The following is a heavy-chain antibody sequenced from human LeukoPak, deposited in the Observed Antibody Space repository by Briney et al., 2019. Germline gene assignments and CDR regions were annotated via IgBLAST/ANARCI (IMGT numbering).Heavy chain of an antibody. Sequence: ASVKVSCKASGYTFTSYYMHWVRQAPGQGLEWVGIINPSGGSTSYAQKFQGRVTMTRDTSTSTVYMELSSLRSEDTAVYYCARDTSGSYYRVYYGMDVWGQGTTVTVSS. CDR1: GYTFTSYY. D-gene: IGHD1-26*01. V-gene: IGHV1-46*01. J-gene: IGHJ6*02. CDR2: INPSGGST. CDR3: ARDTSGSYYRVYYGMDV.